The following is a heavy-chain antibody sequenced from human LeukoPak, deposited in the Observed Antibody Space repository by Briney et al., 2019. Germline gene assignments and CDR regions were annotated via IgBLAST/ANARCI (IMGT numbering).Heavy chain of an antibody. D-gene: IGHD3-22*01. CDR2: IYYSGST. Sequence: SETLSLTCTVSGGSISSYYWSWIRQPPGKGLEWIGYIYYSGSTNYNPSLKSRVTISVDTSKNQFSLKLSSVTAADTAVYYCARDSSGYYPYKWFDPWGQGTLVTVSS. CDR1: GGSISSYY. J-gene: IGHJ5*02. CDR3: ARDSSGYYPYKWFDP. V-gene: IGHV4-59*01.